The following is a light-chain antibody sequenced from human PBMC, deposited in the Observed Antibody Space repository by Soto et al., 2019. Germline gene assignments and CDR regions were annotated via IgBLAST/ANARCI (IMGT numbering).Light chain of an antibody. CDR3: AVWDDSLNVWV. Sequence: QSVLTQSPSVSGTPGQRVTISCSGSDSNIGSNTVNWYQQLPGTAPKLLIYGNNQRPSGVPDRFSGSKSGTSGSLAISGLQSEDEADYYCAVWDDSLNVWVFGGGTKLTVL. V-gene: IGLV1-44*01. CDR2: GNN. J-gene: IGLJ3*02. CDR1: DSNIGSNT.